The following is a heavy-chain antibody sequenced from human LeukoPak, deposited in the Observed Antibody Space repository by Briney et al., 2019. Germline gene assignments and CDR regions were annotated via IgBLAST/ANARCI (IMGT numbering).Heavy chain of an antibody. CDR3: AKDAPVVVIMGHFDY. D-gene: IGHD3-22*01. CDR1: GFTFSSYG. J-gene: IGHJ4*02. V-gene: IGHV3-30*02. Sequence: GGSLRLSCAASGFTFSSYGMHWVRQAPGKGLEWVAFIRYDGSNKYYADSVKGRFIISRDNSKNMLYLQMNSLRADDTAVYYCAKDAPVVVIMGHFDYWGQGTLVTVSS. CDR2: IRYDGSNK.